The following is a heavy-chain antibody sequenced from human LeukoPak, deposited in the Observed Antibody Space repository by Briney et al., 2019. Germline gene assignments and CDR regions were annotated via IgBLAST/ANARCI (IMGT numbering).Heavy chain of an antibody. CDR1: GXSISGYY. D-gene: IGHD3-10*01. CDR3: ARQTGYGLVSFDF. J-gene: IGHJ4*02. V-gene: IGHV4-59*08. CDR2: IYYSGST. Sequence: PSETLSLTCTVSGXSISGYYGSWIRQPPGKGLEWIGYIYYSGSTNYNPSLKSRVTISLDTSKNQFSLKLSSVTAADTAVYYCARQTGYGLVSFDFWGQGTLVTVSS.